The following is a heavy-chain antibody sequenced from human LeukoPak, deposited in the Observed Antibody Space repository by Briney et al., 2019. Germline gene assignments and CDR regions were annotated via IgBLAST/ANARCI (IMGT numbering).Heavy chain of an antibody. V-gene: IGHV4-59*08. CDR3: ARREVVVTHDAFDI. D-gene: IGHD2-21*02. J-gene: IGHJ3*02. Sequence: SETLSLTCTVSGDSLSRSSWSWIRQSPGGGLEWIGYMFYGGTTNNNPSLKSRVTILVDTSKNQFSLKLSSVTAADTAVYYCARREVVVTHDAFDIWGQGTMVTVSS. CDR1: GDSLSRSS. CDR2: MFYGGTT.